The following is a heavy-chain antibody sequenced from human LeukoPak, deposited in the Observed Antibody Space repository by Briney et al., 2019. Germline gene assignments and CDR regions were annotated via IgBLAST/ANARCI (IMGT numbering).Heavy chain of an antibody. CDR2: IGRAGDT. Sequence: GGALRLSCAAAGFSFNAYDMHWVRQATGRGLEWVSYIGRAGDTYYAGSVKGRFTISRDDAKNSLYLQLNSLGVGDTAVYYCARDSGGWGLAVWGQGTTVTVSS. CDR3: ARDSGGWGLAV. V-gene: IGHV3-13*04. J-gene: IGHJ6*02. CDR1: GFSFNAYD. D-gene: IGHD6-19*01.